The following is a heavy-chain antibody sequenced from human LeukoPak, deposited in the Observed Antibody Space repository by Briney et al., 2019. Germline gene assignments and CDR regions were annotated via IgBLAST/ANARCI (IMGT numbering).Heavy chain of an antibody. J-gene: IGHJ4*02. V-gene: IGHV3-7*01. CDR2: IKQDGSET. D-gene: IGHD3/OR15-3a*01. Sequence: GGSLRLSCAVSRINFNSYWMTWVRQAPGKGLEWVANIKQDGSETYYMDSVKGRFSISRDNAKNSLYLQMNSLRAEDTAVYYCARALSAFWTGYFFDSWGQGTLVTVSS. CDR1: RINFNSYW. CDR3: ARALSAFWTGYFFDS.